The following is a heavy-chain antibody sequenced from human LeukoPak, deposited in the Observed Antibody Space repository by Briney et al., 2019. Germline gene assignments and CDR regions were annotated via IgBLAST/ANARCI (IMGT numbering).Heavy chain of an antibody. CDR1: GGSISSSSYY. CDR3: ARDNPHYYGSGHYFDY. CDR2: IYYSGST. J-gene: IGHJ4*02. D-gene: IGHD3-10*01. Sequence: SETLSLTCTVFGGSISSSSYYWGWIRQPPGKGLEWIGSIYYSGSTYYNPSLKSRVTISVDTSKNQFSLKLSSVTAADTAVYYCARDNPHYYGSGHYFDYWGQGTLVTVSS. V-gene: IGHV4-39*07.